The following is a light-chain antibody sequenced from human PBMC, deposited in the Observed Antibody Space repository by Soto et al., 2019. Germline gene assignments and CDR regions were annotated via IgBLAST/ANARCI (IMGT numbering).Light chain of an antibody. CDR3: QQYHKWPYT. Sequence: ETVMTQTPATLSVCPGERATLSCRASQSIGDKLTWYQQSTGQAPRLLIYDASTRANGIPVRFSGSGSGTEFTLTISSLQSEDFAVYYCQQYHKWPYTFGQGSKLEIK. J-gene: IGKJ2*01. CDR1: QSIGDK. CDR2: DAS. V-gene: IGKV3-15*01.